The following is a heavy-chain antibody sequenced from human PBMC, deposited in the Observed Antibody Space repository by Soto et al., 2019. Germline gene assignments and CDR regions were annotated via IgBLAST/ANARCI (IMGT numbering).Heavy chain of an antibody. D-gene: IGHD3-10*01. CDR2: ISYDGSNK. V-gene: IGHV3-30*18. CDR1: GFTFSSYG. Sequence: GGSLRLSCAASGFTFSSYGMHWVRQAPGKGLEWVAVISYDGSNKYYADSVKGRFTISRDNSKNTLYLQMNSLRAEDTAVYYCAKDPEEQSGAFDIWGQGTMVTVSS. J-gene: IGHJ3*02. CDR3: AKDPEEQSGAFDI.